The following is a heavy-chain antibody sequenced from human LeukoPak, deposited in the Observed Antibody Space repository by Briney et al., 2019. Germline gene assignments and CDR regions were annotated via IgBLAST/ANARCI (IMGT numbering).Heavy chain of an antibody. CDR1: GYTFTGYY. CDR2: INPNSGGT. V-gene: IGHV1-2*02. Sequence: ASVKVSCKASGYTFTGYYIHWVRQAPGQGLEWMGWINPNSGGTNYAQKFQGRVTMTRDTSISTAYMELSRLRSDDTAVYYCAKVMGSGQWLVEREDFDIWGQGTMVTVSS. J-gene: IGHJ3*02. CDR3: AKVMGSGQWLVEREDFDI. D-gene: IGHD6-19*01.